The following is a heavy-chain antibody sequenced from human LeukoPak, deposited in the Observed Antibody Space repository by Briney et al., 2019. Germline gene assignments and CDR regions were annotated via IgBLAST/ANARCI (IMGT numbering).Heavy chain of an antibody. V-gene: IGHV3-23*01. J-gene: IGHJ4*02. CDR2: ISGSGGST. CDR3: ARGPLAGGAYYDY. Sequence: GGSLRLSCAASGLTFSSYAMSWVRQAPGKGLEWVSAISGSGGSTYYADSVKGRFTISRDNSKNTLYLQMNSLRAEDTAVYYCARGPLAGGAYYDYWGQGTLVTVSS. D-gene: IGHD3-10*01. CDR1: GLTFSSYA.